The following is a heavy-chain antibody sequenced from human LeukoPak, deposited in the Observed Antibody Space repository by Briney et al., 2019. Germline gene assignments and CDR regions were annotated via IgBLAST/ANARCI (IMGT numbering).Heavy chain of an antibody. Sequence: GGSLRLSCAASGFAFSSYAMSWVRQAPGKGLEWVSAISGSGGSTYYADSVRGRFTISRDNFKNTLYLQMNSLRAEDTAVYYCAKGTGHSSSWYNDYWGQGTLVTVSS. J-gene: IGHJ4*02. CDR2: ISGSGGST. CDR1: GFAFSSYA. CDR3: AKGTGHSSSWYNDY. D-gene: IGHD6-13*01. V-gene: IGHV3-23*01.